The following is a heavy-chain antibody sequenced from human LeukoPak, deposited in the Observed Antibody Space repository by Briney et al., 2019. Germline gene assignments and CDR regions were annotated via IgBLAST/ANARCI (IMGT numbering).Heavy chain of an antibody. D-gene: IGHD6-19*01. V-gene: IGHV3-7*01. J-gene: IGHJ4*02. CDR2: IKEDGSQK. CDR3: ARDQTNPAVGEDY. CDR1: GFTFSSYA. Sequence: PGGSLRLSCAASGFTFSSYAMSWVRQAPGKGLEWVANIKEDGSQKYYVDSVKGRFTISRDNANNSLYLQMNSLRAEDTAFYYCARDQTNPAVGEDYWGQGTLVTVSS.